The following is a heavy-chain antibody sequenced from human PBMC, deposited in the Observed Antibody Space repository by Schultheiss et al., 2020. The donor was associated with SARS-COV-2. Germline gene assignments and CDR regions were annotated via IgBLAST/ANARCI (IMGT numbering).Heavy chain of an antibody. D-gene: IGHD5-12*01. V-gene: IGHV3-7*01. CDR1: GFTVSSNY. CDR3: ARDQGGYPLYYYYMDV. J-gene: IGHJ6*03. Sequence: GSLRLSCAASGFTVSSNYMSWIRQAPGKGLEWVANIKQDGSEKYYVDSVKGRFTISRDNAKNSLYLQMNSLRAEDTAVYYCARDQGGYPLYYYYMDVWGKGTTVTVSS. CDR2: IKQDGSEK.